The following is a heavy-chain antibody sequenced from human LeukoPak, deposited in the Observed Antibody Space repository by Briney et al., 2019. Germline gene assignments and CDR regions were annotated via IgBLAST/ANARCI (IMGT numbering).Heavy chain of an antibody. D-gene: IGHD2-21*01. CDR3: ATGSIVYDF. CDR1: GHTLTEFS. CDR2: FDPEEGDT. Sequence: ASVKVSCKVSGHTLTEFSMEWVRQAPGKGLEWMGGFDPEEGDTTYAQKFQGRLTMTEDTSTDTAYMELSSLTSEDTAVYYCATGSIVYDFWGQGTLVTVSS. J-gene: IGHJ4*02. V-gene: IGHV1-24*01.